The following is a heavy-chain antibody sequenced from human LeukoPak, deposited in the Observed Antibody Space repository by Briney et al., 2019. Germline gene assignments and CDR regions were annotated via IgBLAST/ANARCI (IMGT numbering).Heavy chain of an antibody. V-gene: IGHV4-30-4*08. D-gene: IGHD4-11*01. Sequence: PSQTLSLTCTVSGGSISSGDYYWSWIRQPPGKGLEWIGYIYYSGSTYYNPSLKSRVTISVDTSRNQFSLKLSSVTAADTAVYYCASLVVTTVTTSLDYWGQGTLVTVSS. J-gene: IGHJ4*02. CDR3: ASLVVTTVTTSLDY. CDR1: GGSISSGDYY. CDR2: IYYSGST.